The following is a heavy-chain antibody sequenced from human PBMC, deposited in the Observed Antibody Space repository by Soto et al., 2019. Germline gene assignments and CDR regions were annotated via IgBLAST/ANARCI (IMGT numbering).Heavy chain of an antibody. CDR2: ISGSGSGT. V-gene: IGHV3-23*01. D-gene: IGHD2-15*01. Sequence: EVQLLESGGGLVQPGGSLRLSCAASGFTFSSYAMNWVRLAPGKGLEWVSSISGSGSGTYYADSGKGLFTISRDNSKNTLYLQVNGLTAEDTALYYCAKGPSGGKGFYFDYWGQGALVTVSS. CDR1: GFTFSSYA. CDR3: AKGPSGGKGFYFDY. J-gene: IGHJ4*02.